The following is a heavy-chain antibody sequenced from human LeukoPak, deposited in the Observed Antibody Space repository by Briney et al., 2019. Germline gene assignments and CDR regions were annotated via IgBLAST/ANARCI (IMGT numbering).Heavy chain of an antibody. Sequence: SETLSLTCIVSGGSISSGSYYWSWIRQPAGKGLEWIGRIYTSGSTNYNPSLKSRVTISADTSKNQFSLKLSSVTAADTAVYYCARDVRLDYGGLHYYYYMDVWGKGTTVTVSS. CDR3: ARDVRLDYGGLHYYYYMDV. CDR2: IYTSGST. D-gene: IGHD4-17*01. J-gene: IGHJ6*03. CDR1: GGSISSGSYY. V-gene: IGHV4-61*02.